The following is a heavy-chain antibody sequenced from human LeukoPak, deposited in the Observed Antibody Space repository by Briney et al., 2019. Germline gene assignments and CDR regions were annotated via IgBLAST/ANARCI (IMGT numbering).Heavy chain of an antibody. D-gene: IGHD4/OR15-4a*01. Sequence: GGSLRLSCAASGLTFSSYWMHWVRQAPGKGLVWVSRINSDGSTTTYADSVKGRFTISRDNAKNTLYLQMNSLRAEDTAVYYCARDRRLWNMDVWGTGTTVTVSS. J-gene: IGHJ6*03. CDR1: GLTFSSYW. CDR3: ARDRRLWNMDV. CDR2: INSDGSTT. V-gene: IGHV3-74*01.